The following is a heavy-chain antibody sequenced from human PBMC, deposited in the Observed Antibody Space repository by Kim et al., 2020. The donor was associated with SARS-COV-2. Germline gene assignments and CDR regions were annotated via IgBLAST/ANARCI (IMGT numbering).Heavy chain of an antibody. CDR1: GGSISNYY. CDR3: ARGGRGIAATFGLY. J-gene: IGHJ4*01. V-gene: IGHV4-59*01. CDR2: IYYSGSTDY. D-gene: IGHD6-25*01. Sequence: SETLSLTCTVSGGSISNYYCNWIRQPLGKGLEWIGNIYYSGSTDYNYNPSLKSRVTISVDTSKNQVSLRLSSVTAAHTAISYCARGGRGIAATFGLYWR.